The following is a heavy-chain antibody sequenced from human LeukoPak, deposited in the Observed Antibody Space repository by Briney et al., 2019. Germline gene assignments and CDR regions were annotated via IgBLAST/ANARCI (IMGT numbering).Heavy chain of an antibody. CDR3: ARALYSSSRLYAFDI. J-gene: IGHJ3*02. D-gene: IGHD6-13*01. CDR1: GGSISSYY. CDR2: IYYSGST. V-gene: IGHV4-59*01. Sequence: SETLSLTCTVSGGSISSYYWSWIRQPPGKGLEWIGYIYYSGSTNYNPSLKSRVTISVDTSKNQFSLKLSSVTAADTAVYYCARALYSSSRLYAFDIWGQGTMVTVSS.